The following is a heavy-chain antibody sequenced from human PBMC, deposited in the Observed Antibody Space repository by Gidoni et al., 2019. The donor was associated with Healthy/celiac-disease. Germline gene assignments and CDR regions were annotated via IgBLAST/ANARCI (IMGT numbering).Heavy chain of an antibody. CDR2: ISYDGSNK. CDR3: ASMSWEYSYFDY. D-gene: IGHD1-26*01. Sequence: QVQLVESGGGVVQPGRSLRLSCAASGFTFSSYAMHWVRQAPGKGLEWVAVISYDGSNKYYADSVKGRFTISRDNSKNTLYLQMNSLRAEDTAVYYCASMSWEYSYFDYWGQGTLVTVSS. CDR1: GFTFSSYA. V-gene: IGHV3-30*01. J-gene: IGHJ4*02.